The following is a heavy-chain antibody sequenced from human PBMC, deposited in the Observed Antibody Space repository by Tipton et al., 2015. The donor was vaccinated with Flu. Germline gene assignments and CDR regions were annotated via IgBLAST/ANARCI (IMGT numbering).Heavy chain of an antibody. J-gene: IGHJ6*02. CDR3: AREVTTVPFSLGDV. CDR2: IYIAGST. Sequence: SLRLSCAASGFTVSDNYMTWVRRAPGKGLGWVSVIYIAGSTFYGDSVKGRFTISRDSSKNTVSLQMNSLRAEDTAVYYCAREVTTVPFSLGDVWGQGTTVTVSS. CDR1: GFTVSDNY. V-gene: IGHV3-53*01. D-gene: IGHD4-11*01.